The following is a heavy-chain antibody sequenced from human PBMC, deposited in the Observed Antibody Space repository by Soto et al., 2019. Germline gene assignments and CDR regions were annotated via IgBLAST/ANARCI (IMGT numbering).Heavy chain of an antibody. CDR2: ISPYDGST. V-gene: IGHV1-46*01. J-gene: IGHJ6*02. D-gene: IGHD6-25*01. CDR1: GFTFTNYF. CDR3: ARGDGRGSSGFYYFFGMDV. Sequence: QVQLVQSGAEVKKPGASVKVSCKASGFTFTNYFFHWVRQAPRQGLEWMGIISPYDGSTNYVQSLQGRVNRTSDTATSTVHMELSILRSADTAVYYCARGDGRGSSGFYYFFGMDVRGHGTTVTVSS.